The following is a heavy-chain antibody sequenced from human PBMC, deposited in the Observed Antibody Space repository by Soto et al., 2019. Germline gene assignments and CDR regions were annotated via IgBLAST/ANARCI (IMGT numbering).Heavy chain of an antibody. CDR1: GYTFTSYG. V-gene: IGHV1-18*04. Sequence: VASVKVSCKASGYTFTSYGISWVRQAPGQGLEWMGWISAYNGNTNYAQKLQGRVTMTTDTSTSTAYMELRSLRSDDTAVYYCASGGDYEWELETAYWGQGTLVTVSS. J-gene: IGHJ4*02. CDR2: ISAYNGNT. CDR3: ASGGDYEWELETAY. D-gene: IGHD1-26*01.